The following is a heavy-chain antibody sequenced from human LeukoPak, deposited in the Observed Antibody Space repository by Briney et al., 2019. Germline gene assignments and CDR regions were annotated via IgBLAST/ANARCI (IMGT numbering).Heavy chain of an antibody. V-gene: IGHV1-18*01. D-gene: IGHD4-23*01. CDR2: ISAYNGNT. CDR3: ARYSGGNSDY. Sequence: VSVKVSCKASGYTFTSYVISWVGQAPGQGLKWMGWISAYNGNTNYAQKLQGRVTMTTDTSTRIAHMELRSLRSDDTAVYYCARYSGGNSDYWGQGTLVTVSS. CDR1: GYTFTSYV. J-gene: IGHJ4*02.